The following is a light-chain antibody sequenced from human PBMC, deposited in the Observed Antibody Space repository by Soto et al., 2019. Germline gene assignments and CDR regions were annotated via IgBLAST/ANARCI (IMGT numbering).Light chain of an antibody. CDR3: QQFSSDPLT. J-gene: IGKJ4*01. CDR1: QSVSSSY. V-gene: IGKV3-20*01. Sequence: EIVLTQSPGTLSLSPGERATISCRASQSVSSSYLAWYQQKPGQAPRLLIYDASSRATGIPDRFSGGGAGTDFTLTISRLEPEDFAVYYCQQFSSDPLTFGGGTKVDI. CDR2: DAS.